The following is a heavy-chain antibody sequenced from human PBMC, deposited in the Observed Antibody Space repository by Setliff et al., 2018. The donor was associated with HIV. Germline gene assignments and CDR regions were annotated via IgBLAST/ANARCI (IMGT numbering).Heavy chain of an antibody. D-gene: IGHD2-21*02. J-gene: IGHJ1*01. CDR3: ASRGIVVVTTSMPDEFFVH. CDR1: GGSINSDNYY. CDR2: IYYSGTT. Sequence: KTSETLSLTCSVSGGSINSDNYYWGWIRQAPGKGLEWIGSIYYSGTTYYNPSLRGRVTISVDRSRNQFSLTLNSVTAADTATYYCASRGIVVVTTSMPDEFFVHWGHGTLVTVSS. V-gene: IGHV4-39*01.